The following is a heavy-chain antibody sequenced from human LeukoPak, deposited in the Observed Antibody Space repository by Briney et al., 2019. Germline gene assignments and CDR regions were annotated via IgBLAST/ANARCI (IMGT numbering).Heavy chain of an antibody. Sequence: SETLSLPCTVSGGPISSYYWSWLRQPAGKGLEWIGRIYTSGSTNANPSLKRRVPMSVDTSKTQFSLKLSSVTAADTAVYYCARESTDFWSATGYWFDPWGQGTLVTVSS. V-gene: IGHV4-4*07. D-gene: IGHD3-3*01. CDR1: GGPISSYY. J-gene: IGHJ5*02. CDR2: IYTSGST. CDR3: ARESTDFWSATGYWFDP.